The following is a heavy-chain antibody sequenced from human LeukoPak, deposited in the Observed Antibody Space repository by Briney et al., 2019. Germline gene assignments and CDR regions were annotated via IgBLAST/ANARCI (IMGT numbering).Heavy chain of an antibody. CDR3: ARDGRVARFLEWTESPFDY. CDR2: ISAYNGNT. Sequence: GASVKVSCKASGYTFTSYGISWVRQAPGQGLEWMGWISAYNGNTNYAQKLQGRVTVTTDTSTSTAYMELRSMRSDDTAVYYCARDGRVARFLEWTESPFDYWGQGTLVTVSS. D-gene: IGHD3-3*01. V-gene: IGHV1-18*01. J-gene: IGHJ4*02. CDR1: GYTFTSYG.